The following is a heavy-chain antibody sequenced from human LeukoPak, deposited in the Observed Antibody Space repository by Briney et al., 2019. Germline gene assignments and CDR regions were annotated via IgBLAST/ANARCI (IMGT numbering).Heavy chain of an antibody. CDR3: ARMYYDSGSRRLDY. CDR1: GFSLSTSGMC. J-gene: IGHJ4*02. D-gene: IGHD3-10*01. V-gene: IGHV2-70*17. CDR2: IDWDDDK. Sequence: SGPTLVNPTQTLTLTCTFSGFSLSTSGMCVSWIRQPPGKALEWLARIDWDDDKFYSTSLKTRLTISKDTSKNQVVLTMTNADPVDTATYYCARMYYDSGSRRLDYWGQGTLVTVSS.